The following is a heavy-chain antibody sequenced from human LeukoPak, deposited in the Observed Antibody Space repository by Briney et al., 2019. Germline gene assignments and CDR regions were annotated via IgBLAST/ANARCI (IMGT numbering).Heavy chain of an antibody. J-gene: IGHJ6*02. Sequence: ASVKVSCKASGYTFTNYYMHWVRQAPGQGLEWMGIINPSGGSASYAQKFQGRVTMTRDTSTSTVYMELSSLRSEDTAVYYCARDAKANYYYGWGQDYGMDVWGQGTTVTVSS. V-gene: IGHV1-46*01. CDR1: GYTFTNYY. CDR2: INPSGGSA. CDR3: ARDAKANYYYGWGQDYGMDV. D-gene: IGHD3-10*01.